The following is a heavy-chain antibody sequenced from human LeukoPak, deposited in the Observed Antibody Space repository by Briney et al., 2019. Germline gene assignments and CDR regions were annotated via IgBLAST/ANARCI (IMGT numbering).Heavy chain of an antibody. CDR1: GGSISSYY. V-gene: IGHV4-59*01. CDR3: ARGRDYYDSSGYSTSNDFDY. Sequence: SETLSLTCTVSGGSISSYYWSWIRQPPGKGLEWIGYIYYSGSTNYNPSLKSRVTISVDTSKNQFSLKLSSVTAADTAVYYCARGRDYYDSSGYSTSNDFDYWGQGTLVSVSS. D-gene: IGHD3-22*01. CDR2: IYYSGST. J-gene: IGHJ4*02.